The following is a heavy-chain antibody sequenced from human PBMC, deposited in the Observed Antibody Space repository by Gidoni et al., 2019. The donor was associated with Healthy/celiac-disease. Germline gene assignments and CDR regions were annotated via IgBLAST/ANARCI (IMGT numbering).Heavy chain of an antibody. CDR3: ASTYYDSSGYYDAEYFQH. V-gene: IGHV3-11*06. D-gene: IGHD3-22*01. CDR1: GFTFSDYY. J-gene: IGHJ1*01. CDR2: ISSSSSYT. Sequence: QVQLVESGGGLVKPGGSLRLSCAASGFTFSDYYLSWIRQAPGKGLEWVSYISSSSSYTNYADSVKGRFTISRDNAKNSLYLQMNSLRAEDTAVYYCASTYYDSSGYYDAEYFQHWGQGTLVTVSS.